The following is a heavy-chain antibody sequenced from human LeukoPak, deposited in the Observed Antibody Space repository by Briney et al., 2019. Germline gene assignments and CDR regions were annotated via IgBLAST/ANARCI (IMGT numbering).Heavy chain of an antibody. CDR2: IYYSWST. CDR3: ARHASVSGNWPRPLDY. CDR1: GGSISSSSYY. V-gene: IGHV4-39*01. D-gene: IGHD3-3*01. Sequence: PSETLSLTCTVSGGSISSSSYYWGWVRQPPGKWLEWIANIYYSWSTYYSPSLRSRVTISVDTSKNQFSLKLTSVAAADTAVYYCARHASVSGNWPRPLDYWGQGSLVTVSS. J-gene: IGHJ4*02.